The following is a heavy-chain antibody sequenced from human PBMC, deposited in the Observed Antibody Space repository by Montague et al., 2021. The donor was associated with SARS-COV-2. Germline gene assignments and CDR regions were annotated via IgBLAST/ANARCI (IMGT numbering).Heavy chain of an antibody. D-gene: IGHD3-22*01. CDR2: IYYSGNP. V-gene: IGHV4-59*08. CDR1: GASLSSYC. CDR3: ARHAWDSRGYFQPIDR. J-gene: IGHJ4*02. Sequence: SETLSLTCTVSGASLSSYCWSWIRQPPGEGLEWIGYIYYSGNPNYSPSFRSRVTLSVDTPKNQFSLRLTSVTAADTAIYYCARHAWDSRGYFQPIDRWGQGTLVIVSS.